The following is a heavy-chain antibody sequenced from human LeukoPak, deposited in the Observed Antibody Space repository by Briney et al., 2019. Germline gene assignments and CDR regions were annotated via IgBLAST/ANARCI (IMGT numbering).Heavy chain of an antibody. J-gene: IGHJ4*02. CDR3: AKPPYYYDSSAWGY. CDR2: ISGSGGST. Sequence: PGGPLRLSCAASGFTFSSYAMSWVRQAPGKGLEWVSAISGSGGSTYYADSVKGRFTISRDNSKNTLYLQMNSLRAEDTAVYYCAKPPYYYDSSAWGYWGQGTLVTVSS. D-gene: IGHD3-22*01. V-gene: IGHV3-23*01. CDR1: GFTFSSYA.